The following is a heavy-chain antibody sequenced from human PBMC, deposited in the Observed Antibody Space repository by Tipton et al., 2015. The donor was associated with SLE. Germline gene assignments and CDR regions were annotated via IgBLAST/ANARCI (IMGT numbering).Heavy chain of an antibody. V-gene: IGHV4-34*01. Sequence: TLSLTCAVYGGSFSGYYWSWIRQPPGKGLEWIGEINHSGGTNYNPSIKSRVTISVDTSKNQFSLKLSSVTAADTAVYYCAGLYDFWSGYRSDYWGQGTLVTVSS. D-gene: IGHD3-3*01. J-gene: IGHJ4*02. CDR3: AGLYDFWSGYRSDY. CDR1: GGSFSGYY. CDR2: INHSGGT.